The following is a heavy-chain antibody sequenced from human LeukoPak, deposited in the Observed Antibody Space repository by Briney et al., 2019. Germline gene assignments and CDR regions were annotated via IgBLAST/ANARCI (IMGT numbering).Heavy chain of an antibody. D-gene: IGHD6-13*01. Sequence: PGGSLRLSCAASGFTFSSYWMGWVRQAPGKGLQWVANIKTDGSEKYYVDSVKGRFTISRDNAKNSLYLQMNSLRAEDTALYYCAKGYSSSWPDAFDIWGQGTMVTVSS. J-gene: IGHJ3*02. CDR1: GFTFSSYW. V-gene: IGHV3-7*03. CDR3: AKGYSSSWPDAFDI. CDR2: IKTDGSEK.